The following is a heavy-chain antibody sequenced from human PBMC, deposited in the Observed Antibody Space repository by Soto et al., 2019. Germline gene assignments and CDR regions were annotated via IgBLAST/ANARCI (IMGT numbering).Heavy chain of an antibody. Sequence: PSETLSLTSTDSGGSISSYYWSWIRQPPGKGLEWIAYIYNSGSTNHNPSLKSRVIISVDTSKNQFSLKLTSVTAADTAVYYCARAGCSSVSCYTGWLDPWGQGTLVTVSS. CDR3: ARAGCSSVSCYTGWLDP. D-gene: IGHD2-2*02. J-gene: IGHJ5*02. CDR1: GGSISSYY. V-gene: IGHV4-59*01. CDR2: IYNSGST.